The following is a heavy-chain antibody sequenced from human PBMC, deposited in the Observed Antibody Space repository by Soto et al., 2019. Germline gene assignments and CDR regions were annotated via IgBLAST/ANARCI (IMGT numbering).Heavy chain of an antibody. V-gene: IGHV1-46*01. CDR1: GYIFTNYY. CDR2: INPLPTSGST. J-gene: IGHJ4*02. D-gene: IGHD6-13*01. Sequence: SGYIFTNYYIHWVRQAPGQGLEWMAIINPLPTSGSTNYAQKFQGRVTVTRDTSTSTVYLELSSLRSDDTAVYYCARDLAAAAYWGQGTLVTVSS. CDR3: ARDLAAAAY.